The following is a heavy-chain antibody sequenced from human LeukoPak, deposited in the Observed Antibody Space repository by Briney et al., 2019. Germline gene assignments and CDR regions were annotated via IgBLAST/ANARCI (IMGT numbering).Heavy chain of an antibody. CDR1: GDSVSSNSAA. D-gene: IGHD3-16*01. CDR2: TYYRSKWYN. Sequence: SQTLSLTFAFSGDSVSSNSAAWNWIRQSPSRGLERLGRTYYRSKWYNDYAVSVKSRITINPDTSKNQHSLQLDSVTPEDTAVYYCARIGGGGRSFDYWGQGTLVTVSS. J-gene: IGHJ4*02. V-gene: IGHV6-1*01. CDR3: ARIGGGGRSFDY.